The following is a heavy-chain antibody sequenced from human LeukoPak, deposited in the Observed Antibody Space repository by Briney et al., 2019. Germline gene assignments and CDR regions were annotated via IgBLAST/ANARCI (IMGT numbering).Heavy chain of an antibody. V-gene: IGHV3-23*01. Sequence: PGGSLRLSCAAYGFTFSSYAMSWVRQASGKGLEWVSGISASGGSTYYADSVKGRFTISRDNSKNTLHLQMSSLRAEDTAVYYCATKPLYCSSTSCNGGFDYWGQGTLVTVSS. CDR1: GFTFSSYA. CDR2: ISASGGST. D-gene: IGHD2-2*01. CDR3: ATKPLYCSSTSCNGGFDY. J-gene: IGHJ4*02.